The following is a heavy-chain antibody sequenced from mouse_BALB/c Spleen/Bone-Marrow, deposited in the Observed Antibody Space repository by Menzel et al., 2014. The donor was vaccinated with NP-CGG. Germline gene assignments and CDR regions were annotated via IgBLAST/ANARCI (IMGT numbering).Heavy chain of an antibody. CDR2: IDPANGNT. D-gene: IGHD1-1*01. J-gene: IGHJ3*01. V-gene: IGHV14-3*02. Sequence: EVKVEESGAELVKPGASVKLSCTASGFNIKDTYMHWVKQRPEQGLEWIGGIDPANGNTKYDPKFQGKATITADTSSNTAYLQLSSLTSEDTAVYYCASYYYGSSGFAYWGQGTLVTVSA. CDR3: ASYYYGSSGFAY. CDR1: GFNIKDTY.